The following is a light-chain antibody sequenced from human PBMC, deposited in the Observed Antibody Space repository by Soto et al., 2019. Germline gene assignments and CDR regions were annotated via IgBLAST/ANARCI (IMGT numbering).Light chain of an antibody. CDR3: QQYGSSSWT. J-gene: IGKJ1*01. V-gene: IGKV3-20*01. CDR1: QSVSSSY. CDR2: GAS. Sequence: EIVLTQSPGTLSLSPRERATLSCRASQSVSSSYLAWYQQKPGQAPRLLIYGASSRATGFPDRFSGSGSGTDFTLSISSLEPEDFAVYYCQQYGSSSWTVGQGTK.